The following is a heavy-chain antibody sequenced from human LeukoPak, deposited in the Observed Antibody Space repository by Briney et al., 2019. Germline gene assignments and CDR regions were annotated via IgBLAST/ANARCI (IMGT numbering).Heavy chain of an antibody. CDR1: EFSFSTYE. D-gene: IGHD5-18*01. CDR3: ARARETGGSGFNYGYDY. Sequence: GGSLRLSCVASEFSFSTYEMNWVRQAPGKGLDWVSYIGSSGSTIYYADSVRVRFTISRDTAKNSLYLQMNSLRVEDTAVYYCARARETGGSGFNYGYDYWGQGTLVTVSS. V-gene: IGHV3-48*03. J-gene: IGHJ4*02. CDR2: IGSSGSTI.